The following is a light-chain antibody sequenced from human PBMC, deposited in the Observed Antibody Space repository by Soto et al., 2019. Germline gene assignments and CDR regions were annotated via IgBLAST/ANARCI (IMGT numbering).Light chain of an antibody. CDR3: LHHNSYPRT. CDR2: AAS. CDR1: QGIRHD. J-gene: IGKJ4*01. V-gene: IGKV1-17*01. Sequence: DIQMTQSPSSLSSSVGYIGTITCRPSQGIRHDLGWYQQKPGKAPKRLIYAASSLQSGVPSRFTGSGSATEFTLTISSLQPEDFEPYYCLHHNSYPRTFGGGTKVDI.